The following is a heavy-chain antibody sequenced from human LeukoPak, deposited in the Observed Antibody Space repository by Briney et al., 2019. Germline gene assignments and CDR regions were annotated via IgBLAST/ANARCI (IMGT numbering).Heavy chain of an antibody. V-gene: IGHV4-30-4*08. CDR3: AREGGDILTGYAY. CDR1: GGSISSGDYY. Sequence: SQTLSLTCTVSGGSISSGDYYWSWIRQPPGKGLEWIGYIYYSGSTYYNPSLKSRVTISVDTSKNQFSLKLSSVTAADTAVYYCAREGGDILTGYAYWGQGTLVTVSS. D-gene: IGHD3-9*01. J-gene: IGHJ4*02. CDR2: IYYSGST.